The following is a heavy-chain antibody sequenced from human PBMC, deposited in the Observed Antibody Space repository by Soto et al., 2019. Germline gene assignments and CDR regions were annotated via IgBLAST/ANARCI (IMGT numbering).Heavy chain of an antibody. V-gene: IGHV2-5*02. Sequence: QITLKESGPTLVKPTQTLTVTCTFPGFSFSSIGEGVGWIRQPPGKALEWLALIYWDDDKRYSPSLKSRLTITKDTSKNQVVLTMTNMDPVDTATYYCVQSRCGGDCLQSYSSHSYYGLDVWGQGTTVTVSS. CDR2: IYWDDDK. J-gene: IGHJ6*02. D-gene: IGHD2-21*02. CDR3: VQSRCGGDCLQSYSSHSYYGLDV. CDR1: GFSFSSIGEG.